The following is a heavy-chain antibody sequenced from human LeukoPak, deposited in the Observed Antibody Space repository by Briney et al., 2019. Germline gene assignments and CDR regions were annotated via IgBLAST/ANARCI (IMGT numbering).Heavy chain of an antibody. J-gene: IGHJ6*03. V-gene: IGHV1-2*02. CDR1: GYSFIGYY. D-gene: IGHD2-2*01. CDR2: INPNRGDT. Sequence: ASVKVSCKASGYSFIGYYMHWVREAPGQGLEWMGWINPNRGDTTYAQKFQGRVTMTRDTSISTAYMELSRLRSDDTAVYYCVRVSISYASRGYYYYYMDVWGKGTTVTVSS. CDR3: VRVSISYASRGYYYYYMDV.